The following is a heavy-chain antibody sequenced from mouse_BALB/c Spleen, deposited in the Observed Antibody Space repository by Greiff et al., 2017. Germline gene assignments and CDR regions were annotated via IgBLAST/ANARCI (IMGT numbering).Heavy chain of an antibody. CDR3: ARWDYYGSSYYYYAMDY. Sequence: EVQLVESGGGLVQPGGSRKLSCAASGFTFSSFGMHWVRQAPEKGLEWVAYISSGSSTIYYADTVKGRFTISRDNPKNTLFLQMTSLRSEDTAMYYCARWDYYGSSYYYYAMDYWGQGTSVTVSS. J-gene: IGHJ4*01. V-gene: IGHV5-17*02. CDR1: GFTFSSFG. D-gene: IGHD1-1*01. CDR2: ISSGSSTI.